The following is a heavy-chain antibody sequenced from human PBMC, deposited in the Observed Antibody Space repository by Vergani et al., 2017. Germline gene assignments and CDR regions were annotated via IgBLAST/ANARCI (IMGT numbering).Heavy chain of an antibody. D-gene: IGHD6-19*01. CDR2: INPNSGGT. J-gene: IGHJ2*01. CDR3: ARGIAVAGAPNWYFDL. Sequence: QVQLVQSGAEVKKPGASVKVSCKASGYTFTGYYMHWVRQAPGQGLEWMGWINPNSGGTNYAQKFQGRVTMTRDTSISTAYMELSSLRSEDTAVYYCARGIAVAGAPNWYFDLWGRGTLVTVSS. V-gene: IGHV1-2*02. CDR1: GYTFTGYY.